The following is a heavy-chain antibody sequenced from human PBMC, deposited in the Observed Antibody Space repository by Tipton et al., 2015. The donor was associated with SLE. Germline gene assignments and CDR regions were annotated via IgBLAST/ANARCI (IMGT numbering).Heavy chain of an antibody. CDR2: ISSSSSTI. CDR3: ARDPSGIAAAGTNY. D-gene: IGHD6-13*01. J-gene: IGHJ4*02. CDR1: GFTFSSYS. Sequence: SLRLSCAASGFTFSSYSMNWVRQAPGKGLEWVSYISSSSSTIYYADSVKGRFTISRDNAKNSLYLQMNSLRAEDTAVYYCARDPSGIAAAGTNYWGQGTLVTVSS. V-gene: IGHV3-48*01.